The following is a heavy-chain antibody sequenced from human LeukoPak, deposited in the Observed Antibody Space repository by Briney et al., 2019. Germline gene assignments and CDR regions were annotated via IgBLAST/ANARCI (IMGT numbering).Heavy chain of an antibody. CDR3: ASIPSEYSSSFRYLDAFDI. D-gene: IGHD6-6*01. J-gene: IGHJ3*02. V-gene: IGHV3-30-3*01. Sequence: PGGSLRLSCAASGFTFSSYAMHWVRQAPGKGLEWVAVISYVGSNKYYADSVKGRFTISRDNSKDTLYLQMNSLRAEDTAVYYCASIPSEYSSSFRYLDAFDIWGQGTMVTVSS. CDR1: GFTFSSYA. CDR2: ISYVGSNK.